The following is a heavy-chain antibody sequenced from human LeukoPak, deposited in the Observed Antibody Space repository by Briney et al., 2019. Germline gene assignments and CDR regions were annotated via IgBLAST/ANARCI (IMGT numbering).Heavy chain of an antibody. CDR1: GFTFSSYW. Sequence: PGGSLRLSCAASGFTFSSYWMHWVRHAPGKGLVWVSHINTDGSSTTYADSVKGRLTISRDNAKNTLYLQMNSLRAEDTAVYYCARSGGSSSLGYWGQGTLVTVSS. V-gene: IGHV3-74*01. CDR2: INTDGSST. J-gene: IGHJ4*02. CDR3: ARSGGSSSLGY. D-gene: IGHD6-6*01.